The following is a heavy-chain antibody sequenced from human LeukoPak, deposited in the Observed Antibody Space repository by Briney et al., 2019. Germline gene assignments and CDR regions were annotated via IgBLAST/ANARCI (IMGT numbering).Heavy chain of an antibody. D-gene: IGHD3-3*01. Sequence: SETLSLTCAVYGGSFSGYYWSWIRQPPGKGLEWIGEINHSGSTNYNPSLKSRATISVDTSKNQFSLKLSSVTAADTAVYYCARGRMPSDFWSGYPYYYYYGMDVWGQGTTVTVSS. J-gene: IGHJ6*02. V-gene: IGHV4-34*01. CDR3: ARGRMPSDFWSGYPYYYYYGMDV. CDR2: INHSGST. CDR1: GGSFSGYY.